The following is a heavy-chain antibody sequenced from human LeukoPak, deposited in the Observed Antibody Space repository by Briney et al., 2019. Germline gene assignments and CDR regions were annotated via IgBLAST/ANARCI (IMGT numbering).Heavy chain of an antibody. D-gene: IGHD4-17*01. Sequence: PGGSLRLSCSASGFTFSNYAVSWVRQAPGQGLEWVSTISDSGDSTYYADSVKGRFTISRDNSKNTLNLQMNSLRAEDTAVYYCARRTVARYYYFDSWGQGTLVTVSS. CDR2: ISDSGDST. CDR3: ARRTVARYYYFDS. CDR1: GFTFSNYA. J-gene: IGHJ4*02. V-gene: IGHV3-23*01.